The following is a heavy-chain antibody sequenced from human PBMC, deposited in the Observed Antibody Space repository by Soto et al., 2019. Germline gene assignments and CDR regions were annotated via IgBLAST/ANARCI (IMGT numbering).Heavy chain of an antibody. Sequence: QVQLVESGGGVVQPGRSLRLSCAASGFTFSAYAMHWVRQAPGKGLEWVALISYDGYNKYYADSVKGRFTISRDNSKNTLYLRMSSLGAEDTAVYYCAKDRDVGDPGNYFDSWGLGTLVTFSS. V-gene: IGHV3-30*18. J-gene: IGHJ4*02. D-gene: IGHD2-21*01. CDR1: GFTFSAYA. CDR2: ISYDGYNK. CDR3: AKDRDVGDPGNYFDS.